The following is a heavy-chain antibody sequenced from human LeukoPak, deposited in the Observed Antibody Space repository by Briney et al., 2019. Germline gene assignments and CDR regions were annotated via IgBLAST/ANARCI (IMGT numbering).Heavy chain of an antibody. V-gene: IGHV5-51*01. CDR3: ARGVAPYYYHYGMDV. Sequence: GGALQIPFKGSGYPFTSYWIGWVRPVPGKGVGWRGIIYPGDSNTRYSPSLQGQVTISADKSISTAYLQWSSLRASDTAIYYCARGVAPYYYHYGMDVWGQGTTVTVSS. CDR2: IYPGDSNT. J-gene: IGHJ6*02. CDR1: GYPFTSYW.